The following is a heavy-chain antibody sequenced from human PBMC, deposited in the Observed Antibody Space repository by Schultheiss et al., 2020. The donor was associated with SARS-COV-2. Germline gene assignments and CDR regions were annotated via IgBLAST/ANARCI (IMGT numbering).Heavy chain of an antibody. CDR2: IYYSGST. CDR3: ARPVTTFPSDAFDI. CDR1: GGSISSYY. D-gene: IGHD4-17*01. V-gene: IGHV4-59*05. J-gene: IGHJ3*02. Sequence: SETLSLTCTVSGGSISSYYWSWIRQPPGKGLEWIGSIYYSGSTYYNPSLKSRVTISVDTSKNQFSLKLSSVTAADTAVYYCARPVTTFPSDAFDIWGQGTMVTVSS.